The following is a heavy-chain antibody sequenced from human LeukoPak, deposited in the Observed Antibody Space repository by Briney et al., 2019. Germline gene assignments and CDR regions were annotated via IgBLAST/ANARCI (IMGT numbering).Heavy chain of an antibody. CDR2: IYHSGST. V-gene: IGHV4-30-2*01. Sequence: SQTLSLTCAVSGGSISSGGYSWSWIRHPPRKGLEWIGYIYHSGSTYYNPSLKSRVTISVDRSKNQFSLKLSSVTAADTAVYYCAGSYRENYFDYWGQGTLVTVSS. CDR1: GGSISSGGYS. J-gene: IGHJ4*02. D-gene: IGHD3-16*02. CDR3: AGSYRENYFDY.